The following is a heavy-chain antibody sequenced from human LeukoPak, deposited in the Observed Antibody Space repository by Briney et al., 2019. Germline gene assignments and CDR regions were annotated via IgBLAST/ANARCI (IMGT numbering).Heavy chain of an antibody. Sequence: GASVKVSCKASGGTFSSYAISWVRQAPGQGLEWMGRIIPILGIANYAQKFQGRVTITADKSTSTAYMELSSLRSEDTAVYYCARGSVITIFSYWGQGTLVTVSS. CDR3: ARGSVITIFSY. V-gene: IGHV1-69*04. CDR1: GGTFSSYA. CDR2: IIPILGIA. J-gene: IGHJ4*02. D-gene: IGHD3-9*01.